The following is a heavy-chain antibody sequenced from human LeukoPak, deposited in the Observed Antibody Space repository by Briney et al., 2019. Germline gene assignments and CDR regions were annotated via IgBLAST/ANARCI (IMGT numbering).Heavy chain of an antibody. Sequence: VASVKVSCRASGYTFENYGITWVRQAPGQGLEWMGWISGYNGNTDYAEKLQGRVTMTTDTSTSTAYMELRSLRSDDTAVYYCARTIDGATEGAFDIWGQGTMVTVSS. CDR3: ARTIDGATEGAFDI. J-gene: IGHJ3*02. CDR2: ISGYNGNT. V-gene: IGHV1-18*01. CDR1: GYTFENYG. D-gene: IGHD1-26*01.